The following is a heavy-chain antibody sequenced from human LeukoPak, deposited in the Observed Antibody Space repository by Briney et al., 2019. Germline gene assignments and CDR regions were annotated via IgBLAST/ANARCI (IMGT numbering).Heavy chain of an antibody. V-gene: IGHV4-34*01. CDR1: GGSFSGYY. J-gene: IGHJ4*02. CDR3: ASGKFAAAGTGPVDY. CDR2: INHSGST. Sequence: SETLSLTCAVYGGSFSGYYWSWIRQPPGKGLEWIGEINHSGSTNYNPSLKSRVTISVDTSKNQFSLKLSSVTAADTAVYYCASGKFAAAGTGPVDYWGQGTLVTVSS. D-gene: IGHD6-13*01.